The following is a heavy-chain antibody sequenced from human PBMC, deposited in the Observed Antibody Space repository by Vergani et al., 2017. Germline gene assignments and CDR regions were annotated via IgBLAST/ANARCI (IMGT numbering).Heavy chain of an antibody. CDR2: MNPNSGNT. CDR3: AKGLLIGYSYGPNMDV. CDR1: GYTFTSYD. V-gene: IGHV1-8*01. Sequence: QVQLVQSGAEVKKPGASVKVSCKASGYTFTSYDINWVRQATGQGLEWMGWMNPNSGNTGYAQKFQGRVTMTRNTSISTAYMELSSLRSEDTAVYYCAKGLLIGYSYGPNMDVWGKGTTVTVSS. J-gene: IGHJ6*03. D-gene: IGHD5-18*01.